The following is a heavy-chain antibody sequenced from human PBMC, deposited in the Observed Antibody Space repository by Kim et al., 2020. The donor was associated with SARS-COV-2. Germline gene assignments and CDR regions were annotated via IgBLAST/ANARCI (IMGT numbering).Heavy chain of an antibody. J-gene: IGHJ4*02. Sequence: SETLSLTCTVSGGSISSSSYYWGWIRQPPGKGLEWIGSIYYSGSTYYNPSLKSRVTISVDTSKNQFSLKLSSVTAADTAVYYCARHKGPIAPAALDYWGQGTLVTVSS. CDR2: IYYSGST. V-gene: IGHV4-39*01. CDR3: ARHKGPIAPAALDY. CDR1: GGSISSSSYY. D-gene: IGHD6-13*01.